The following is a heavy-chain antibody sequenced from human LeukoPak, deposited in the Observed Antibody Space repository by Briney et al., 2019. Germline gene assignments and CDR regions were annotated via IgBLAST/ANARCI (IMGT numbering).Heavy chain of an antibody. CDR3: ARGRGGGGYYFDY. CDR2: IYYSGST. Sequence: PSQTLSLTCTVSGGSISSGGYYWSWIRQHPGKGLEWIGYIYYSGSTYYNPSLKSRVTISVDTSKNQFSLKLSSVTAADTAVYYCARGRGGGGYYFDYWGQGTLVTVSS. D-gene: IGHD3-16*01. V-gene: IGHV4-31*03. J-gene: IGHJ4*02. CDR1: GGSISSGGYY.